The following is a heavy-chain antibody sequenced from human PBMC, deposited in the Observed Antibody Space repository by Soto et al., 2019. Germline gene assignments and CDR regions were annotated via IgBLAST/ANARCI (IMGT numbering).Heavy chain of an antibody. V-gene: IGHV4-34*01. Sequence: QVQLQQWVAGLLKPAETLSLTCAVYGGSFSGYYWTWIRQPPGKGLEWIGEINQSGFTNYNPSLESRVTMSVDTSKNQFSLRLSSVTAADTAVYYCARFPFDRSSWINPRYFDYWGQGTLVTVSS. CDR1: GGSFSGYY. CDR3: ARFPFDRSSWINPRYFDY. CDR2: INQSGFT. J-gene: IGHJ4*02. D-gene: IGHD6-13*01.